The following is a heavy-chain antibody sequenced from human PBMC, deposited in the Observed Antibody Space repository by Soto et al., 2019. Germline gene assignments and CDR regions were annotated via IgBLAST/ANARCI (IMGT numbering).Heavy chain of an antibody. D-gene: IGHD4-17*01. V-gene: IGHV1-69*12. Sequence: QVQLVQSGAEVKKPGSSVKVSCKASGGTFSSYAISWVRQAPGQGLEWMGGIIPIFGTANYAQKFQGRVTITADESTSTAYMELSSLRPEDTAVYYCARAGAHDYGDYGDYYYYGMDVWGQGTTVTVSS. CDR2: IIPIFGTA. CDR1: GGTFSSYA. J-gene: IGHJ6*02. CDR3: ARAGAHDYGDYGDYYYYGMDV.